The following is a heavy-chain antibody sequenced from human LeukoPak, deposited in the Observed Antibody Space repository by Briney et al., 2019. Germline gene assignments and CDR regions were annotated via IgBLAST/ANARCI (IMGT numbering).Heavy chain of an antibody. Sequence: GGSLRLSCAASGFTFSSYAISWVRQAPGQGLEWMGRIIPILGIANYAQKFQGRVTITADKSTSTAYMDLSSLRSEDTAVYYCARVVDDTRSDYFDYWGQGTLVTVSS. J-gene: IGHJ4*02. CDR3: ARVVDDTRSDYFDY. V-gene: IGHV1-69*04. D-gene: IGHD3-22*01. CDR2: IIPILGIA. CDR1: GFTFSSYA.